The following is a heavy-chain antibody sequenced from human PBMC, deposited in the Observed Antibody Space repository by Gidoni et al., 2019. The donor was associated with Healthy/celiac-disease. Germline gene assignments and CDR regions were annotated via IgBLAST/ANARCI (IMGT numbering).Heavy chain of an antibody. J-gene: IGHJ3*02. D-gene: IGHD3-10*01. V-gene: IGHV3-21*01. CDR3: ARAGSYYGSGSYYIFRAFDI. CDR1: GFTFSSYS. CDR2: ISSSSSYI. Sequence: EVQLVESGGGLVKPGGSLRLSCAASGFTFSSYSMNWVRQAPGKGLEWCSSISSSSSYIYYADSVKGRVTNSRDNAKNSLYLQMNSLRAEDTAVYYCARAGSYYGSGSYYIFRAFDIWGQGTMVTVSS.